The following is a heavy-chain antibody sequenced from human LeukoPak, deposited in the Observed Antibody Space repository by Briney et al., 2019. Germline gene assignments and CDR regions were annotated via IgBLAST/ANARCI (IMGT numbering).Heavy chain of an antibody. V-gene: IGHV4-39*01. CDR2: IYYSGSN. CDR1: GGSISSSSYY. D-gene: IGHD3-16*01. J-gene: IGHJ2*01. CDR3: ARHLTFGVRYFDL. Sequence: SETLSLTCTVSGGSISSSSYYWGWLRQPPGKGLEWIGSIYYSGSNYYNPSLKSRVTISVDTSKNQFSLKLSSVTAADTAVYYCARHLTFGVRYFDLWGRGTLVTVSS.